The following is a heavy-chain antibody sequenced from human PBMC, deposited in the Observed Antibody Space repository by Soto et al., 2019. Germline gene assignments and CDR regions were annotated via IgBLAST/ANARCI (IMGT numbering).Heavy chain of an antibody. D-gene: IGHD3-22*01. CDR1: VKIVALC. CDR2: INGDGSTI. Sequence: AWGSLRLRYAAVWVKIVALCGHWVRQVPGKGLVRVSHINGDGSTIVYADSVKGRFTISRDNAQSTLYLQMSSLRVDDTAVYFCVRDRGYPDSFDMWGPGTMLTVSS. J-gene: IGHJ3*02. V-gene: IGHV3-74*03. CDR3: VRDRGYPDSFDM.